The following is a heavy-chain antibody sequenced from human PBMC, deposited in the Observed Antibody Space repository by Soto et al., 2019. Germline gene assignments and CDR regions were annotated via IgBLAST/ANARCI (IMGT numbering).Heavy chain of an antibody. D-gene: IGHD3-10*01. J-gene: IGHJ5*02. CDR2: IYWNGDK. CDR1: GFSLSTVGVG. V-gene: IGHV2-5*01. Sequence: QITLKESGRTLVKPTETLTLTCSFSGFSLSTVGVGVGWIRQPPGKALQWLALIYWNGDKYYSPSLTNRLTLSKDTSKNQVVLTMTDMDPVDAGTFFCAHKCQFVGDWLDPWGQGTLVTVSS. CDR3: AHKCQFVGDWLDP.